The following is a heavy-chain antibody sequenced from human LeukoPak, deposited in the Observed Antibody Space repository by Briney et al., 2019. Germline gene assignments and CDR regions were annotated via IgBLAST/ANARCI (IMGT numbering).Heavy chain of an antibody. D-gene: IGHD3-22*01. CDR3: ARDRDTPETYDSSGYYYRMTFDY. V-gene: IGHV3-30-3*01. CDR2: ISYDGSNN. CDR1: GFTFSSYA. Sequence: PGRSLRLSCAASGFTFSSYAMHWVRQAPGKGLEWVAVISYDGSNNYYADSVKGRFTISRDNSKNTLYLQMNSLRAEDTAVYYCARDRDTPETYDSSGYYYRMTFDYWGQGTLVTVSS. J-gene: IGHJ4*02.